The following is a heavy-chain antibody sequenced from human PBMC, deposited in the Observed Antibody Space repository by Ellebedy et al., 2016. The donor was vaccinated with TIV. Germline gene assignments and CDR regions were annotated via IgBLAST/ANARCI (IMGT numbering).Heavy chain of an antibody. CDR2: IYYSGNT. J-gene: IGHJ4*02. D-gene: IGHD5/OR15-5a*01. V-gene: IGHV4-59*01. Sequence: ESLKISXAASGFTFSTYGMSWVRQAPGKGLEWIGYIYYSGNTTYNPSLESRVTISVDTSKNQFSLKLSSVTAADTAVYYCAIYLRPPYYLDAWGQGTLVTVSS. CDR1: GFTFSTYG. CDR3: AIYLRPPYYLDA.